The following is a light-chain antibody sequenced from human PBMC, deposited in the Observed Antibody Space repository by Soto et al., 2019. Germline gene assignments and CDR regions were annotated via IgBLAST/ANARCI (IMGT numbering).Light chain of an antibody. CDR3: QQYNTWSPLT. Sequence: EIVMTQSPDTLSVAPGERATLSCTASQSVSNNLAWYQQKPGQAPRLLIYGASTRATGIPARFSGSGSGTEFILTISSLQSEDFAVYYCQQYNTWSPLTFGGGTKVETK. V-gene: IGKV3-15*01. CDR2: GAS. J-gene: IGKJ4*01. CDR1: QSVSNN.